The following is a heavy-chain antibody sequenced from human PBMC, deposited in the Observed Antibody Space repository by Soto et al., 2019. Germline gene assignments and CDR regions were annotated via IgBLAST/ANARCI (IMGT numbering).Heavy chain of an antibody. CDR3: AKYRRTEAEGFTLDY. CDR2: IYYTGST. Sequence: SATLAHTCTVSGGSISSYYWSWIRQPPGKRLEWIGYIYYTGSTTYNPALESRVTLSVDTSKNQFSLKLNSVNAADTAVYYCAKYRRTEAEGFTLDYWGRGTLVTVSS. J-gene: IGHJ4*02. CDR1: GGSISSYY. V-gene: IGHV4-59*01. D-gene: IGHD6-13*01.